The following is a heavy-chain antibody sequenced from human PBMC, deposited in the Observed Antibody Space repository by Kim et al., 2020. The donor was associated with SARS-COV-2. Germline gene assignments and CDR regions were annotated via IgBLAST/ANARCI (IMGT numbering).Heavy chain of an antibody. CDR2: IYYSGST. CDR3: AKTPGYSSSWYRDY. Sequence: SETLSLTCTVSGGSISSSSYYWGWIRQPPGKGLEWIGSIYYSGSTYYNPSLKSRVTISVDTSKNQFSLKLSSVTAADTAVYYCAKTPGYSSSWYRDYWGQGTLVTVSS. CDR1: GGSISSSSYY. J-gene: IGHJ4*02. V-gene: IGHV4-39*01. D-gene: IGHD6-13*01.